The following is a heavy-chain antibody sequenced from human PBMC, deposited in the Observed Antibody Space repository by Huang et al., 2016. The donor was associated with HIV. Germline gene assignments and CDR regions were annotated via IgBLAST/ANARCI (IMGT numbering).Heavy chain of an antibody. CDR1: GYNFDSYW. D-gene: IGHD3-10*01. Sequence: VHLVQSGAEVKEPGESLKISCQASGYNFDSYWLGWVRQMPGNGLEGMGGIYPGDADTRYDPSFQGQVTISADQSINTAYLQWSSLKASDTAIYFCARQGLWLPPTDPFDYWGQGTPVTVSA. V-gene: IGHV5-51*01. CDR2: IYPGDADT. CDR3: ARQGLWLPPTDPFDY. J-gene: IGHJ4*02.